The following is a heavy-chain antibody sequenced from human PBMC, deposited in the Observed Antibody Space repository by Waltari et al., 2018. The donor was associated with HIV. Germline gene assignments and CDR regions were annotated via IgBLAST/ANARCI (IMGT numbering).Heavy chain of an antibody. CDR1: EFTSSRCE. V-gene: IGHV3-48*03. Sequence: EVHLVESGGGLVQPGGSLRLSCAASEFTSSRCEMNWVRQAPGKGLEWVSYISGSGNTIYYADSVKGRFTISRDNAKNSLYLQMNSLRAEDTAVYYCARDGYNGFDYWGQGTLVTVSS. J-gene: IGHJ4*02. CDR3: ARDGYNGFDY. CDR2: ISGSGNTI. D-gene: IGHD5-12*01.